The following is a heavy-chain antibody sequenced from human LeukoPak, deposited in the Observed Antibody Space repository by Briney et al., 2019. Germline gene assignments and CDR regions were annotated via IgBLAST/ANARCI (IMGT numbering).Heavy chain of an antibody. D-gene: IGHD5-18*01. Sequence: PGGSLRLSCAASGFTFSSYGMHWVRQAPGKGLEWVAVISYDGSNKYYADSVKGRFTISRDNSKNTLYLQMNSLRAEDTAVYYCAKGKGYTAMAWDDAFDIWGQGTMVTVSS. J-gene: IGHJ3*02. V-gene: IGHV3-30*18. CDR3: AKGKGYTAMAWDDAFDI. CDR2: ISYDGSNK. CDR1: GFTFSSYG.